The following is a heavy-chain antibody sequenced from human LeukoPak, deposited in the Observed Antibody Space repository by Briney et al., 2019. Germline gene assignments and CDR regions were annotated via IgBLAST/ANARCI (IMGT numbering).Heavy chain of an antibody. CDR2: IYWNDDK. V-gene: IGHV2-5*01. D-gene: IGHD1-26*01. J-gene: IGHJ3*02. CDR3: AHRPENAVRATKLGHAFDI. CDR1: GFSLSTSGVG. Sequence: SGPTLVKPTQTLTLTCTFSGFSLSTSGVGVGWIRQPPGKALEWLALIYWNDDKRYSPSLKSRLTITKDTSKNQVVLTMTNMDPVDTATYYCAHRPENAVRATKLGHAFDIWGQGTMVTVSS.